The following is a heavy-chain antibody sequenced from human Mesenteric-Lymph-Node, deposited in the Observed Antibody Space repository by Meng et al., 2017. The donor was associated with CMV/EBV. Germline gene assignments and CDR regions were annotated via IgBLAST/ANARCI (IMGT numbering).Heavy chain of an antibody. V-gene: IGHV3-48*03. CDR1: GFTFSNYE. CDR2: ISSSGSAI. D-gene: IGHD2-8*01. CDR3: ARGSYCTNGVCPDTRYNYGMDV. Sequence: GESLKISCAASGFTFSNYEMNWVRQAPGKGLEWVSYISSSGSAISYADSVKGRFTISRDKAKNSLYLQMNSLRAEDTAVYYCARGSYCTNGVCPDTRYNYGMDVWGQGTTVTVSS. J-gene: IGHJ6*02.